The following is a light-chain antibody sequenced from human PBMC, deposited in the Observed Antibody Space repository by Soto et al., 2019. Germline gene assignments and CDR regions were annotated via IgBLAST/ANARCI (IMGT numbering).Light chain of an antibody. CDR2: GAS. V-gene: IGKV1-39*01. CDR1: ETINKY. J-gene: IGKJ3*01. CDR3: QQSYSTPFT. Sequence: DIQMTQSPSSLSASIGDRVTITCRANETINKYLNWYQHKLGKAPKALIYGASSLQSGVPSRFSGSGSGTDFTLTISSLQLEDFATYCCQQSYSTPFTFGPGTKVDIK.